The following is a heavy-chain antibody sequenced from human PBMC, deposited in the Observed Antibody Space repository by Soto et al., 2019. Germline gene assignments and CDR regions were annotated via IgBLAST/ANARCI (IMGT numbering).Heavy chain of an antibody. CDR3: AKGLLRLGELSLWAPYYYYGMDV. CDR2: ISGSGGST. CDR1: GFTFSSYA. Sequence: GGSLRLSCAASGFTFSSYAMSWVRQAPGKGLEWVSAISGSGGSTYYADSEKGRITISRDNSKNTLYLQMNSLRAEDTAIYYCAKGLLRLGELSLWAPYYYYGMDVWGQGTTVTVSS. V-gene: IGHV3-23*01. D-gene: IGHD3-16*02. J-gene: IGHJ6*02.